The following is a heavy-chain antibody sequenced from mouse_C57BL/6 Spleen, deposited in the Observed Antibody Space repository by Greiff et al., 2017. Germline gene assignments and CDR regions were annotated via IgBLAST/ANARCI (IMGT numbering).Heavy chain of an antibody. Sequence: QVQLQQPGAELVKPGASVKMSCKASGYTFTSYWITWVKQRPGQGLEWIGDIYPGSGSTNYNEKFKSKATLTVDKSSSTAYMQLSSLTSEDSAVYYCAREGKWDYWGQGTTLTVSS. J-gene: IGHJ2*01. CDR1: GYTFTSYW. D-gene: IGHD2-1*01. CDR2: IYPGSGST. V-gene: IGHV1-55*01. CDR3: AREGKWDY.